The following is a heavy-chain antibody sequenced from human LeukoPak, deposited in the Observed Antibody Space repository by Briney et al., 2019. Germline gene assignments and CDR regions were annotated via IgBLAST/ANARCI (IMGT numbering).Heavy chain of an antibody. CDR1: GFTFSTYA. D-gene: IGHD2-15*01. V-gene: IGHV3-23*01. CDR2: ISGSGGST. Sequence: RPGGSLRLSCAASGFTFSTYAMSWVRQAPGKGLEWVSTISGSGGSTNCADSVKGRFTISRDNSKNTLYLQMNSLRAEDTALYYCAKEKSQCSGGSCSYAFDIWGQGTMVTVSS. CDR3: AKEKSQCSGGSCSYAFDI. J-gene: IGHJ3*02.